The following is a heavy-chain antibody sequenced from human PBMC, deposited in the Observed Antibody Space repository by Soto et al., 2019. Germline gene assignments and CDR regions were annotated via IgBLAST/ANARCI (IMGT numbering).Heavy chain of an antibody. CDR1: GGSVSSGNYY. V-gene: IGHV4-39*01. J-gene: IGHJ4*02. CDR3: ARHFLLVRSRFDY. CDR2: IYYSGST. Sequence: SETLSLTCTVSGGSVSSGNYYWSWIRQPPGKGLEWIGYIYYSGSTYYNPSLKSRVTISVDTSKNQFSLKLSSVTAADTAVYYCARHFLLVRSRFDYWGQGTLVTVSS.